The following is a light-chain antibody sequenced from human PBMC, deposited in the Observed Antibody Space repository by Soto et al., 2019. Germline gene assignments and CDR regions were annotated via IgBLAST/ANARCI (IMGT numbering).Light chain of an antibody. CDR3: QTWGTGIWV. Sequence: VLTQSPSASASQGASVKLTCTLSSGYSTYGIAWHQQQPEKGPRFLMKLNSDGSHNKGDGIPDRFSGSSSGAERYLTISSLQLEDEADYYCQTWGTGIWVFGGGTKLTV. V-gene: IGLV4-69*01. CDR1: SGYSTYG. J-gene: IGLJ3*02. CDR2: LNSDGSH.